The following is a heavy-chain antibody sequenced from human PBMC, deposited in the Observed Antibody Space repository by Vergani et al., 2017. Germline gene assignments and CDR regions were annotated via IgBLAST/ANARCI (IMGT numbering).Heavy chain of an antibody. Sequence: EVQLVESGGGLIHPGGSLRLSCEGSGFSFSGYWMHWVRQSPEKGLVWVSRIKSDGSITNDADSVKGRFTISRDNAKNTLYLEMNRLRGDDTAIYYCVRARCSGPCFMSNWFDSWGQGTLVTVSS. D-gene: IGHD5-12*01. V-gene: IGHV3-74*01. CDR3: VRARCSGPCFMSNWFDS. CDR2: IKSDGSIT. CDR1: GFSFSGYW. J-gene: IGHJ5*01.